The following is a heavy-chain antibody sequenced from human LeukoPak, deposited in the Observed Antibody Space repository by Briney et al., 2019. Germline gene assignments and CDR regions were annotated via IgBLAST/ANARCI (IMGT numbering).Heavy chain of an antibody. V-gene: IGHV1-58*01. CDR2: IVVGSGNT. J-gene: IGHJ4*01. CDR1: GFTFTSSA. D-gene: IGHD3-22*01. Sequence: GTSVKVSCKASGFTFTSSAVQWVRQARGQRLEWIGWIVVGSGNTNYAQKFQERVTITRDMSTSTAYMELSSLRSEDTAVYYCAAGGPARKYYYDSSGYPVDYWGQEPWSPSPQ. CDR3: AAGGPARKYYYDSSGYPVDY.